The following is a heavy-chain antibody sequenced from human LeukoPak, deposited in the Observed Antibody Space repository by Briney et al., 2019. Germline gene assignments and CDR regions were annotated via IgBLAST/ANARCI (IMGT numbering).Heavy chain of an antibody. CDR3: ARQQYYYDSSGYYYPFDY. D-gene: IGHD3-22*01. CDR2: IYPGDSDT. J-gene: IGHJ4*02. CDR1: GYSFTSYW. Sequence: GESLKISCKGSGYSFTSYWIGWVRQMPGKGLEWMGIIYPGDSDTRYSPSFQGQVTISADKSISTAYLQWSSLKASDTAIYYCARQQYYYDSSGYYYPFDYWGQGTLVTVSS. V-gene: IGHV5-51*01.